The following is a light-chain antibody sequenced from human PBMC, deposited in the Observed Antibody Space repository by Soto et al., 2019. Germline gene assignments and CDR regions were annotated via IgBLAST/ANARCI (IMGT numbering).Light chain of an antibody. V-gene: IGKV3-11*01. CDR1: QSARSS. J-gene: IGKJ4*01. CDR2: DAS. Sequence: EVVMTQSPATLSVSPGARAPLSCRASQSARSSLGWYQQKPGQPPSLLIYDASNRATGIPARFSGSGSGTDFTLTISSLEPEDFAVYYCHQRSNWLTFGGGTKVDIK. CDR3: HQRSNWLT.